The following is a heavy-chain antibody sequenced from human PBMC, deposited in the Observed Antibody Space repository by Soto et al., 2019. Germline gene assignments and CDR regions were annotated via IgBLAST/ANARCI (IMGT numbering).Heavy chain of an antibody. CDR2: IYYSGIT. J-gene: IGHJ5*02. V-gene: IGHV4-39*01. D-gene: IGHD3-22*01. CDR3: ARSNSGYYKWFDP. Sequence: ETLSLTCTVSGDSISNSNYYWGWIRQPPGKGLEWIANIYYSGITYCNPSLKSRVAISVDTSKNQFSLKLSSVTAADTAIYYCARSNSGYYKWFDPWGQGTLVPVSS. CDR1: GDSISNSNYY.